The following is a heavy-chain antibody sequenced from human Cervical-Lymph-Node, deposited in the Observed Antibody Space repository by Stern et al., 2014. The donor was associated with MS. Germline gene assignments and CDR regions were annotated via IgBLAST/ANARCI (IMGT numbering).Heavy chain of an antibody. V-gene: IGHV1-2*06. CDR2: FNPDGST. CDR1: GYTFTGYY. J-gene: IGHJ4*02. CDR3: ARDNHGYACDY. Sequence: QVQLVQSGAEVKKPGASVKVPCKASGYTFTGYYIHWVRQAPGQRLEWVGRFNPDGSTNYAQKFQGRVPMTRDTSIRTAYMELSRLTSDDTAMYYCARDNHGYACDYWGQGTLVTVSS. D-gene: IGHD2-2*01.